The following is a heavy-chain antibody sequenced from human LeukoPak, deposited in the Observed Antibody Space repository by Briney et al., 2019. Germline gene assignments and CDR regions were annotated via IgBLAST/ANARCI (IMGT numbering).Heavy chain of an antibody. V-gene: IGHV4-31*03. CDR1: GGSISSGGYY. CDR2: IYYSGST. J-gene: IGHJ5*02. CDR3: ARGRGEIVVVVATNYGGFDP. Sequence: SETLSLTCTVSGGSISSGGYYWSWIRQHPGKGLEWIGYIYYSGSTYYNPSLKSRVTISVDTSKNQLSLKLSSVTAADTAVYYCARGRGEIVVVVATNYGGFDPWGQGTLVTVSS. D-gene: IGHD2-15*01.